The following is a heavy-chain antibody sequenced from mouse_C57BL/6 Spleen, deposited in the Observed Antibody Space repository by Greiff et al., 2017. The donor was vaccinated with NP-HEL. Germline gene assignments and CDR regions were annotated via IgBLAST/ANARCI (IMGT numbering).Heavy chain of an antibody. Sequence: VQLQQSGAELVRPGASVKLSCTASGFNIKDDYMHWVKQRPEQGLEWIGGIDPENGDTEYASKFQGRATITADTSSNTAYLQLSSLTSEDTAVYYCTTWSHFDYWGKGTTLTVSS. CDR3: TTWSHFDY. CDR1: GFNIKDDY. CDR2: IDPENGDT. D-gene: IGHD6-2*01. J-gene: IGHJ2*01. V-gene: IGHV14-4*01.